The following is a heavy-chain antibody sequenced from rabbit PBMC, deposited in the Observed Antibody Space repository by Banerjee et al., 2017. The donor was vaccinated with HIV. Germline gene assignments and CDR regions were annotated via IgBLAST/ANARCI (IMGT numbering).Heavy chain of an antibody. V-gene: IGHV1S45*01. J-gene: IGHJ4*01. Sequence: QEQLEESGGDLVKPEGSLTLTCTASGFSFSRSYWICWVRQAPGKGLEWIACIYAGSSGSTYYASWAKGRFTISKTSSTTVTLQMTSLTAADTATYFCARWDIDGAYFNLWGPGTLVTVS. CDR3: ARWDIDGAYFNL. CDR2: IYAGSSGST. CDR1: GFSFSRSYW. D-gene: IGHD2-1*01.